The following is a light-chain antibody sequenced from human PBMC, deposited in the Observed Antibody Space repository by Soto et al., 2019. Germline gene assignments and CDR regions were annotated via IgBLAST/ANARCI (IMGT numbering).Light chain of an antibody. CDR1: SSDVGGYNY. CDR2: EVT. Sequence: QAPSASGSPGQSVTISCTGTSSDVGGYNYVSWYQQHPGKAPKLMIYEVTKRPSGVPDRFSGSKSGNTASLTVSGLQAEDEADYYCSSYAGSNNVVFGGGTKLTVL. J-gene: IGLJ2*01. V-gene: IGLV2-8*01. CDR3: SSYAGSNNVV.